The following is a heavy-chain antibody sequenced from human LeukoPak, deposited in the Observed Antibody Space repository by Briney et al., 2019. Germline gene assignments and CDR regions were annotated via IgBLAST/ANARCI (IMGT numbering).Heavy chain of an antibody. CDR3: ARDLAARRKPNYFDY. CDR1: GYPFTGYY. Sequence: VASVKVFCNASGYPFTGYYMHWVPQAPGQGLEWMGWINPNSGGTNYAQKFQGRVTMTRDTSISTAYMELSRLRSDDTAVYYCARDLAARRKPNYFDYWGQGTLVTVSS. D-gene: IGHD6-6*01. V-gene: IGHV1-2*03. J-gene: IGHJ4*02. CDR2: INPNSGGT.